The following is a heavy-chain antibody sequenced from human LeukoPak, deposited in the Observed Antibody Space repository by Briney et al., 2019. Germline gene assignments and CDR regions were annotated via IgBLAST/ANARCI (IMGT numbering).Heavy chain of an antibody. J-gene: IGHJ3*02. Sequence: PSETLSLTCAVYGGSFSGYYWSWVRQPPGKGLEWIGEINHSGSTNYNPSLKRRVTISVDTSKNQFSLKLSSVTAADTAVYYCASSLLTADAFDIWGQGTMVTVSS. CDR2: INHSGST. D-gene: IGHD3-9*01. CDR3: ASSLLTADAFDI. V-gene: IGHV4-34*01. CDR1: GGSFSGYY.